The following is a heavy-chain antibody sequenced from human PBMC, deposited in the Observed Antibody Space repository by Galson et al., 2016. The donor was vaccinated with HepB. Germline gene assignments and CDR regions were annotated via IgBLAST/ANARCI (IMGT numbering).Heavy chain of an antibody. D-gene: IGHD3-22*01. CDR2: IYYSGST. V-gene: IGHV4-39*07. CDR1: GGSISSSSYY. CDR3: ARGIVVVIFNPPDY. Sequence: SETLSLTCTVSGGSISSSSYYWGWIRQPPGKGLEWIGSIYYSGSTYYNPSLKSRVTISVDTSKNQFSLKLSSVTAADTAVYYCARGIVVVIFNPPDYWGQGTLVTVSS. J-gene: IGHJ4*02.